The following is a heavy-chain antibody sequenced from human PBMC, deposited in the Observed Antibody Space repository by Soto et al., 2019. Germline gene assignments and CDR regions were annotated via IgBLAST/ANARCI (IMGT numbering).Heavy chain of an antibody. D-gene: IGHD3-9*01. V-gene: IGHV5-51*01. CDR1: GYSITSYW. Sequence: PGDSLKISCKGSGYSITSYWIGWVRQMPGKGLEWMGIIYPGDSDTRYSPSFQGQVTISADKSISTAYLQWSSLKASDTAMYYCARLEFDWVDYWAQGTLVNVSS. J-gene: IGHJ4*02. CDR2: IYPGDSDT. CDR3: ARLEFDWVDY.